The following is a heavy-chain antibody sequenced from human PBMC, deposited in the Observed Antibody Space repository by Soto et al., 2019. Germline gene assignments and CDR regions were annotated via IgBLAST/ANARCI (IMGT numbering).Heavy chain of an antibody. V-gene: IGHV3-33*01. Sequence: QVHLVESGGGVVQPGRSLRLSCAASGFTFSTYGMHWVRQAPGKGLEWVALIWNHGREDSYADSVKGRFTISRDNSKNTLWLNRNSLRADDTAVYYCVRGPWLVGDVTSFDYWGQGSLVTVSS. CDR3: VRGPWLVGDVTSFDY. CDR2: IWNHGRED. D-gene: IGHD6-19*01. J-gene: IGHJ4*02. CDR1: GFTFSTYG.